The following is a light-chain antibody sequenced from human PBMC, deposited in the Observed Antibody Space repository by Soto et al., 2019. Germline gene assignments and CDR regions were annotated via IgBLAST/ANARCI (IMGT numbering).Light chain of an antibody. Sequence: DIVLTQSPATLSLSPGQRATLSCRASQKISGYLAWYQQKPGQAPRLLMYGASTRAADIPARFSGSGSGTEFSLTISSLQSEDFAIYYCQQYNDWPPWTFGQGTKVDIK. CDR1: QKISGY. V-gene: IGKV3-15*01. J-gene: IGKJ1*01. CDR2: GAS. CDR3: QQYNDWPPWT.